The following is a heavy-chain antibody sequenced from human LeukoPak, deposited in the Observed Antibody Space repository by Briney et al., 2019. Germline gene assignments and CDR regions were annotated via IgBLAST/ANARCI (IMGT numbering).Heavy chain of an antibody. CDR2: ISTSSSYI. CDR3: ARRLRRNYFDY. J-gene: IGHJ4*02. CDR1: GFTFSSYS. V-gene: IGHV3-21*01. Sequence: GGSLRLSCTASGFTFSSYSMNWVRQAPGKGLEWVSSISTSSSYIYYADSVKGRFTISRDNTKSSLFLQMNSLRAEDTAVYYCARRLRRNYFDYWGQGTLVTVSS. D-gene: IGHD4-17*01.